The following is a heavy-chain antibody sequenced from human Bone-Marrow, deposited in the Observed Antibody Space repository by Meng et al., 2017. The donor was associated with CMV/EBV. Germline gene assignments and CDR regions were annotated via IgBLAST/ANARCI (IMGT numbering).Heavy chain of an antibody. CDR3: ASPEGGDAFDI. J-gene: IGHJ3*02. D-gene: IGHD3-16*01. CDR1: GGTFSSYT. CDR2: IIPILGIA. V-gene: IGHV1-69*02. Sequence: SVKVVWKASGGTFSSYTISWVRQAPGQGLEWMGRIIPILGIANYAQKFQGRVTITADKSTSTAYMELSSLRSEDTAVYYCASPEGGDAFDIWGQGTMVTVSS.